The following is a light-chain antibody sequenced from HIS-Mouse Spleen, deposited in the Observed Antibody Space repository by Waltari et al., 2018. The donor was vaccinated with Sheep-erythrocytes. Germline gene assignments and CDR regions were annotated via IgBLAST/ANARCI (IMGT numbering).Light chain of an antibody. CDR3: CSYAGSYNHV. CDR1: SSYVGGYNY. V-gene: IGLV2-11*01. J-gene: IGLJ1*01. CDR2: DVS. Sequence: QPALTQPRSVSGSPGQSVTISCTGTSSYVGGYNYFSWYQQHPGKAPKLMIYDVSKRPSGVPDRFSGSKSGNTASLTISGLQAEDEADYYCCSYAGSYNHVFATGTKVTVL.